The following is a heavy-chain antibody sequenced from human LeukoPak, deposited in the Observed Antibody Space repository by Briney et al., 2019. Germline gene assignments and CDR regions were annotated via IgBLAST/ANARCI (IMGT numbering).Heavy chain of an antibody. Sequence: SETLSLTCTVSGGSVSSTGYYWGWSRQPPGKGLEWIGAINYNGSTYYNPSLKSRVTISADTSKTQFSLKLSTVTAADTAVYYCAAYYYDSSGYFAWGQGTLVTVSS. CDR1: GGSVSSTGYY. V-gene: IGHV4-39*01. CDR3: AAYYYDSSGYFA. D-gene: IGHD3-22*01. J-gene: IGHJ5*02. CDR2: INYNGST.